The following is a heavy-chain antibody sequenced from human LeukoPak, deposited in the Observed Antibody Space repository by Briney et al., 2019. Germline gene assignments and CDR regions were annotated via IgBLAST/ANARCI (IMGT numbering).Heavy chain of an antibody. J-gene: IGHJ4*02. V-gene: IGHV3-30*02. CDR1: GFTFSNYG. CDR2: IQYDGSNK. Sequence: GGSLRLSCAASGFTFSNYGIHWVRQAPGKGLEWVAFIQYDGSNKYYADSVKGRFTNSRDNSKNTLYLQLNGLRTEDAALYYCAKDRLLNCRGDCYIFDYWGQGTLVTVSS. D-gene: IGHD2-21*01. CDR3: AKDRLLNCRGDCYIFDY.